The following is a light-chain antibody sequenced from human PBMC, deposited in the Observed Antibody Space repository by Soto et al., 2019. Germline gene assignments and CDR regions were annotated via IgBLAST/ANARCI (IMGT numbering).Light chain of an antibody. Sequence: EIVMTQSPATLSVSPGETATLSCRASQSVTYNLAWYQQKPGQGPRLLIYGAFTRATGIPARFSGSGSGTEFNLTISSLQSEDVAVYDCQQYKNWPPLTFGGGTKVEIK. J-gene: IGKJ4*01. CDR2: GAF. CDR3: QQYKNWPPLT. V-gene: IGKV3-15*01. CDR1: QSVTYN.